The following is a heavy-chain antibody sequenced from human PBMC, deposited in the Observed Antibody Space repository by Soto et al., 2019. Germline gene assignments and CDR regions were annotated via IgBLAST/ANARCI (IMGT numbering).Heavy chain of an antibody. CDR3: ATGGTTVTRRFGY. CDR1: GGGFSTYA. Sequence: QVQLVQSGAEVKKPGSSVQVSCKASGGGFSTYAITWVRQAPGQGLEWMGGITPIFDTTSYAQKFQGRVTITADESTTTGHMELTSLTSEDTAVYYCATGGTTVTRRFGYWGQETLVTVSS. J-gene: IGHJ4*02. V-gene: IGHV1-69*01. CDR2: ITPIFDTT. D-gene: IGHD4-17*01.